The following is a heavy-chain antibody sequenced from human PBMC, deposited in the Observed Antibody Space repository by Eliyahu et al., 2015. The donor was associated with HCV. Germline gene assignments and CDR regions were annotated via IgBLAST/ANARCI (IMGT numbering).Heavy chain of an antibody. D-gene: IGHD2-2*01. CDR1: GXSFXTYW. J-gene: IGHJ4*02. CDR2: VYPSDSDT. Sequence: EVQLVQSGAEVKKPGESLKISCKASGXSFXTYWIGWVRQMPGKGLEWXGIVYPSDSDTRNSPSFQGQVTISADKSISTAFLQWSSLKASDTAMYYCARRPRDRSSTNCFDFWGQGTLVTVSS. CDR3: ARRPRDRSSTNCFDF. V-gene: IGHV5-51*01.